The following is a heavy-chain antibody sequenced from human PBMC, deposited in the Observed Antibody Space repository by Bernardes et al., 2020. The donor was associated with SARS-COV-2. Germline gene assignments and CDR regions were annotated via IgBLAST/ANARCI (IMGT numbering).Heavy chain of an antibody. CDR3: ARGTLTSRATYYFDY. Sequence: TLFLISALSGGSISSDDYSWSWIRPPPGKGLEWIGYIYQSGTTYYNPSLKSRVTISLDRSKTHFSLNLSSVTAADTAMYYCARGTLTSRATYYFDYWGQGTLVTVSS. CDR2: IYQSGTT. V-gene: IGHV4-30-2*01. J-gene: IGHJ4*02. CDR1: GGSISSDDYS.